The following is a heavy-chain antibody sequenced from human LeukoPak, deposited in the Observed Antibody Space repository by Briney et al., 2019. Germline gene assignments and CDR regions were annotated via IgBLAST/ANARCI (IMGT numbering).Heavy chain of an antibody. V-gene: IGHV1-18*01. CDR2: ISAYNGNT. CDR3: ARVGFYYDFWSGYQGVNRFDY. D-gene: IGHD3-3*01. CDR1: GYTFTSYG. Sequence: EASVKVSCKASGYTFTSYGISWVRQAPGQGLEWMGWISAYNGNTNYAQKLQGRVTMTTDTSTSTAYMELRSLRSDDTAVYYCARVGFYYDFWSGYQGVNRFDYWGQGTLVTVSS. J-gene: IGHJ4*02.